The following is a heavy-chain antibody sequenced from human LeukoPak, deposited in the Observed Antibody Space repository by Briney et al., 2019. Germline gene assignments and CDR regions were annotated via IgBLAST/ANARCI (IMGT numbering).Heavy chain of an antibody. V-gene: IGHV3-23*01. D-gene: IGHD1-1*01. CDR2: ISGSGDQT. CDR1: GFNFINFA. CDR3: AKGGYSSPNSYFDD. J-gene: IGHJ4*02. Sequence: GGSLRLSCAASGFNFINFAMSWVRRAPGKGPEWVSAISGSGDQTYYADSVRGRFTISRDNSKNTLHLQMNSLRAEDTALYYCAKGGYSSPNSYFDDWGQGTLVTVSS.